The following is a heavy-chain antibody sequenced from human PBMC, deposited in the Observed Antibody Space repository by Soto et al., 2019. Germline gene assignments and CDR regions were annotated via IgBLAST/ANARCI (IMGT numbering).Heavy chain of an antibody. D-gene: IGHD3-22*01. J-gene: IGHJ6*02. CDR2: ISHDGSDK. V-gene: IGHV3-30*18. CDR3: AKAIENYSTGYYKPFYYFGVDV. CDR1: GFPFGDFG. Sequence: GGSLRLSCAASGFPFGDFGMHWLRQAPGKGLEWVAVISHDGSDKFYADSVKARFTISRDNSKNTLYLQMSGLRAEDTAVYYCAKAIENYSTGYYKPFYYFGVDVWGQGTTVTVSS.